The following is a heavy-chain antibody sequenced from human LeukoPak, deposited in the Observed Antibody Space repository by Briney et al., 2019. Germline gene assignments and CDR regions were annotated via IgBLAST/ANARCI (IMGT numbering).Heavy chain of an antibody. CDR1: GFTFSSYE. J-gene: IGHJ3*02. V-gene: IGHV3-48*03. D-gene: IGHD2/OR15-2a*01. CDR3: ARRYVYGTLHAFDI. CDR2: ISSSGSTI. Sequence: PGGSLRLSCAASGFTFSSYEMNWVRQAPGKGLEWVSYISSSGSTIYYADSVKGRFTISRDNAKNSQYLQMNSLRAEDTAVYYCARRYVYGTLHAFDIWGQGTMVTVSS.